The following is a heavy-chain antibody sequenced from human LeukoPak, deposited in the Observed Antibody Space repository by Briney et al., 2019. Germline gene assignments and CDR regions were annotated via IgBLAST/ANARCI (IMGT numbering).Heavy chain of an antibody. J-gene: IGHJ4*02. Sequence: SQTLSLTCALSGDSVSSNSATWNWIRQSPSRDLEWLERTYSRSTSYNDYAVSVKSRITINPDTSKNHFSLQLNSVTPEDTAVYYCSRGNNLAFDSWGQGTLVTVSS. CDR2: TYSRSTSYN. D-gene: IGHD1/OR15-1a*01. CDR1: GDSVSSNSAT. V-gene: IGHV6-1*01. CDR3: SRGNNLAFDS.